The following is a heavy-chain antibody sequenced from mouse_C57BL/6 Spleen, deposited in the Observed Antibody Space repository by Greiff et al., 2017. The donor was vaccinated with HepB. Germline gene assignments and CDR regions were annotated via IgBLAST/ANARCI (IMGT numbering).Heavy chain of an antibody. D-gene: IGHD4-1*01. V-gene: IGHV5-4*03. J-gene: IGHJ2*01. Sequence: EVMLVESGGGLVKPGGSLKLSCAASGFTFSSYAMSWVRQTPEKRLEWVATISDGGSYTYYPDNVKGRFTISRDNAKNNLYLQMSHLKSEDTAMYYCARGGKLGRRDYFDYWGQGTTLTVSS. CDR1: GFTFSSYA. CDR3: ARGGKLGRRDYFDY. CDR2: ISDGGSYT.